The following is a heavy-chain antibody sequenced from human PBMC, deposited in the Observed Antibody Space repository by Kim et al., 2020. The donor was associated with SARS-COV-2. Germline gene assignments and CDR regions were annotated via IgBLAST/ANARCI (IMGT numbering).Heavy chain of an antibody. V-gene: IGHV3-30-3*01. CDR3: ARDSTALGPIVITFGGVIDPRSGFDP. CDR1: GFTFSSYA. D-gene: IGHD3-16*02. J-gene: IGHJ5*02. CDR2: ISYDGSNK. Sequence: GGSLRLSCAASGFTFSSYAMHWVRQAPGKGLEWVALISYDGSNKYYADSVKGRFTISRDNSKNTLYLQMNSLRAEDTAVYYCARDSTALGPIVITFGGVIDPRSGFDPWGQGTLVTVSS.